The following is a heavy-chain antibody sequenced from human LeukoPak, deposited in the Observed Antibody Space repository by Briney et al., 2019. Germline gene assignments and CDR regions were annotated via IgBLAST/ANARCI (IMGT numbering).Heavy chain of an antibody. CDR2: ISGSGGST. J-gene: IGHJ6*02. CDR1: GFTFSSYA. CDR3: AKDAPVLAVADYGMDV. Sequence: GGSLRLSCAASGFTFSSYAMSWVRQAPGKGLEWVSAISGSGGSTYYADSVKGRFTISRDNSKNTLYLQMNSLRAEDTAVYYCAKDAPVLAVADYGMDVWGQGTTVTVSS. V-gene: IGHV3-23*01. D-gene: IGHD6-19*01.